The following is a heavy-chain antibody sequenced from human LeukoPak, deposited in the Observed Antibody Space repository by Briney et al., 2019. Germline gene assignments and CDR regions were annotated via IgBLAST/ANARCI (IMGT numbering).Heavy chain of an antibody. CDR2: IIPIFGTA. Sequence: VASVKVSCKASGGTFNNYAISWVRQAPGQGLEWMGGIIPIFGTANYAQKLQGRVTMTTDTSTSTAYMELRSLRSDDTAVYYCARDRAPGGSYFPTGAFDVWGQGTMVTVSS. V-gene: IGHV1-69*05. J-gene: IGHJ3*01. CDR3: ARDRAPGGSYFPTGAFDV. D-gene: IGHD1-26*01. CDR1: GGTFNNYA.